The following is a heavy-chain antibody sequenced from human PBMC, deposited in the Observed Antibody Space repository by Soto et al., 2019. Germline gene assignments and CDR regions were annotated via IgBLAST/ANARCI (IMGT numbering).Heavy chain of an antibody. Sequence: QVQLQESGPGLVKPSGTLSLTCAVSGDSISSDKWWSWVRQPPGKGLEWIGEIHHSGRTNYNPSLKSRVTILVEQSTNPVSLELSSMTAADTAVYYCARGGDWEFDYWGQGTLVTVSS. CDR1: GDSISSDKW. D-gene: IGHD2-21*02. CDR3: ARGGDWEFDY. J-gene: IGHJ4*02. V-gene: IGHV4-4*02. CDR2: IHHSGRT.